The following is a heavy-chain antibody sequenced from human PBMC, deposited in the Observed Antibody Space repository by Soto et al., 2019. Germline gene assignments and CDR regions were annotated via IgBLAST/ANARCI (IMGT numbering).Heavy chain of an antibody. V-gene: IGHV1-3*01. CDR1: GYTFTGYA. Sequence: ASVKVSCKGSGYTFTGYAMHWVRQAPGQRLEWMGWINAGNGNTKYSQKFQSRVTITRDTSASTAYMALSSLRSEATAVYYCARNLMDSDLLTGSYMAYSLDYWGQPPLLTASS. J-gene: IGHJ4*02. D-gene: IGHD3-9*01. CDR3: ARNLMDSDLLTGSYMAYSLDY. CDR2: INAGNGNT.